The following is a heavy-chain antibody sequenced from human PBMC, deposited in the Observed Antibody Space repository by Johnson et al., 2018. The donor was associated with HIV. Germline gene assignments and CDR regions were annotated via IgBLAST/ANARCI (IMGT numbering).Heavy chain of an antibody. CDR1: GFTFSSYG. Sequence: VQLVESGGGVVQPGGSLRLSCAASGFTFSSYGMHWVRQAPGKGLEWVAFIRYDGSNKYYAYSVKGRFTTSRDNSKNTLYLQMNILRSEDTAVYYCAKDRYIKGASTGFDIWGQGTMVTVSS. CDR3: AKDRYIKGASTGFDI. J-gene: IGHJ3*02. CDR2: IRYDGSNK. D-gene: IGHD1-26*01. V-gene: IGHV3-30*02.